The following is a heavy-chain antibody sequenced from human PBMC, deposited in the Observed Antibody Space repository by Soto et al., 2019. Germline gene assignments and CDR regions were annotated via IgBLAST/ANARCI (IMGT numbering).Heavy chain of an antibody. CDR2: IYYSGST. D-gene: IGHD3-3*01. CDR3: ARGASYYDFWSGYHEYNWFDP. CDR1: GGSISSYY. J-gene: IGHJ5*02. V-gene: IGHV4-59*01. Sequence: QVQLQESGPGLVKPSETLSLTCTVSGGSISSYYWSWIRQPPGKGLEWIGYIYYSGSTNYNPSLTSRVTISVDTSKNQFSLKLSSVTAADTAVYYCARGASYYDFWSGYHEYNWFDPWGQGTLVTVSS.